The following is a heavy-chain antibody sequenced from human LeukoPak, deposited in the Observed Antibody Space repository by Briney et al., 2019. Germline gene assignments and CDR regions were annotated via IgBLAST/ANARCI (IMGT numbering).Heavy chain of an antibody. Sequence: GASVKVSCKASGYTFTSYGISWVRQAPGQGLEWMGWISAYNGNTNYAQKLQGRVTMTTDTSTSTACMELRSLRSDDTAVYYCARSIAVATNWFDPWGQGTLVTVSS. CDR3: ARSIAVATNWFDP. CDR1: GYTFTSYG. V-gene: IGHV1-18*01. J-gene: IGHJ5*02. D-gene: IGHD6-19*01. CDR2: ISAYNGNT.